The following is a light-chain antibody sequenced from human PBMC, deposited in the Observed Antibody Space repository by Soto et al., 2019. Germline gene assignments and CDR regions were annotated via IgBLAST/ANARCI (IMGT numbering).Light chain of an antibody. CDR3: SSYTSSSLYV. CDR2: DVS. Sequence: QSVLTQPAPVSGSPGQSITISCTGTSSDVGGYNYVSWYQQHPGKAPKLMIYDVSYRPSGVSDRFSGSKSGNTASLTISGLQAEDEADYYCSSYTSSSLYVFGTGTKVTVL. CDR1: SSDVGGYNY. J-gene: IGLJ1*01. V-gene: IGLV2-14*03.